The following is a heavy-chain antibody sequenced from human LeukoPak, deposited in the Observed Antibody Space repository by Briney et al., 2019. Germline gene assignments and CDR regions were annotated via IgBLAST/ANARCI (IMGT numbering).Heavy chain of an antibody. V-gene: IGHV3-33*01. J-gene: IGHJ4*02. Sequence: GALRLSCAASGFTFSSYGMHWVRQAPGKGLEWVAVIWYDGSNKYHADSVKGRFTISRDNSKNTLYLQMNSLRAEDTAVYYCARGRSSTSLGGYYFDYWGQGTLVTVSS. D-gene: IGHD2-2*01. CDR2: IWYDGSNK. CDR3: ARGRSSTSLGGYYFDY. CDR1: GFTFSSYG.